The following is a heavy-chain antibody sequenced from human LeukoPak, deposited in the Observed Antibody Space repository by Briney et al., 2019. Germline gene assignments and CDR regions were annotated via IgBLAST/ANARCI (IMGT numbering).Heavy chain of an antibody. J-gene: IGHJ4*02. CDR3: AKGGWVTTDYFDY. D-gene: IGHD4-17*01. CDR1: GFTFSSYA. V-gene: IGHV3-23*01. CDR2: ISGSGGTT. Sequence: GGSLRLSCAASGFTFSSYAMSWVRQAPGKGLEWVSAISGSGGTTYYADSVKDRFTISRDNSKNTLYLQMNSLRAEDTAVHYCAKGGWVTTDYFDYWGQGTLLAVSS.